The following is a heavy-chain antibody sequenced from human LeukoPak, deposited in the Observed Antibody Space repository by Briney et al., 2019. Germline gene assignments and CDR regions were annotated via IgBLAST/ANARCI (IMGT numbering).Heavy chain of an antibody. D-gene: IGHD6-13*01. CDR2: IYSTGST. CDR3: ARQIGAAGTAGFDF. CDR1: GGSISSYY. J-gene: IGHJ4*02. V-gene: IGHV4-4*07. Sequence: SETLSLTCTVSGGSISSYYWSWIRQPAGKGLEWIGRIYSTGSTNYNPSLKSRVTMSVDTSKNQFSLRLRSVTAADTAVYYCARQIGAAGTAGFDFWGQGARVTVSA.